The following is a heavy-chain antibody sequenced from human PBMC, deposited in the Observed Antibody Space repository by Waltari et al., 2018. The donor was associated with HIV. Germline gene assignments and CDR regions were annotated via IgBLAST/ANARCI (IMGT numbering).Heavy chain of an antibody. CDR3: ARHSRITMIGNWFDP. J-gene: IGHJ5*02. V-gene: IGHV4-39*01. CDR1: GGSISSSSYY. Sequence: QLQLQESGPGLVKPSETLSLTCTVSGGSISSSSYYCGWIRQPPGKGQEWIGSIYYSGSTYYNPSLKSRVTISVDTSKNQFSLKLSSVTAADTAVYYCARHSRITMIGNWFDPWGQGTLVTVSS. D-gene: IGHD3-22*01. CDR2: IYYSGST.